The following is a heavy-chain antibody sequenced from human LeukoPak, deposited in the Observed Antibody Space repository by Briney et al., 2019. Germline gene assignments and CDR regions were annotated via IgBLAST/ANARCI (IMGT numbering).Heavy chain of an antibody. CDR2: IRYDGSNK. Sequence: GGSLRLSCAASGFTFSSYGMHWVRQAPGKGLEWVAFIRYDGSNKYYADSVKGRFTISRDNSKNTLYLQMNSLRAEDTAVYYCAKGPITMVRGVIIPDAFDIWGQGTMVTVSS. CDR3: AKGPITMVRGVIIPDAFDI. J-gene: IGHJ3*02. CDR1: GFTFSSYG. V-gene: IGHV3-30*02. D-gene: IGHD3-10*01.